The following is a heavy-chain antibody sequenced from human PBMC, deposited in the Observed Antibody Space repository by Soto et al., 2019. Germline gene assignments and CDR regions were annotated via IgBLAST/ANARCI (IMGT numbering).Heavy chain of an antibody. CDR2: IIPIFGTA. J-gene: IGHJ6*02. CDR1: GGTFSSYA. Sequence: QVQLVQSGAEVKKPGSSVKVSCKASGGTFSSYAISWVRQAPGQGLEWMGGIIPIFGTANYAQKFQGRVTITADESTSTAYMELSSLRSEDTAVYYCASGPALGSSTFPYYGMAVWGQGTTVTVSS. CDR3: ASGPALGSSTFPYYGMAV. V-gene: IGHV1-69*01. D-gene: IGHD2-2*01.